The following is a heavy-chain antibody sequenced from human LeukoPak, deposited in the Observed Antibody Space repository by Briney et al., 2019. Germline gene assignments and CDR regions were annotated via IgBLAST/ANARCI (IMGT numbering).Heavy chain of an antibody. Sequence: ASVKVSCKASGYTFTGYYMHWVRQAPGQGLEWMGWINPNSGGTNYAQKFQGRVTMTRDTSTSTAYMELSSLRSEDTAVYYCAREISRTPGIAAAATDYWGQGTLVTVSS. V-gene: IGHV1-2*02. CDR2: INPNSGGT. CDR3: AREISRTPGIAAAATDY. D-gene: IGHD6-13*01. CDR1: GYTFTGYY. J-gene: IGHJ4*02.